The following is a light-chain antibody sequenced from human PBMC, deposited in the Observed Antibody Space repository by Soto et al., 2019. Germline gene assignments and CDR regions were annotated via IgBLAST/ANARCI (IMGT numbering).Light chain of an antibody. CDR1: QSVSNY. CDR3: QQRSSCPPIT. V-gene: IGKV3-11*01. CDR2: DAS. Sequence: EVVLTQSPATLSLSPGERATLSCRASQSVSNYLAWYQQKPGQAPRLLIYDASSRATGITDRFSGSGSVTDFTLAISSLVPEDFAVYYYQQRSSCPPITFSQGTRVEIK. J-gene: IGKJ5*01.